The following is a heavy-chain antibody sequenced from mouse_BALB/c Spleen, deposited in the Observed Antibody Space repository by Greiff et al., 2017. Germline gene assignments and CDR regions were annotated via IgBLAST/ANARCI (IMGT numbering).Heavy chain of an antibody. CDR2: ISSGGSYT. Sequence: EVQVVESGGGLVKPGGSLKLSCAASGFTFSSYTMSWVRQTPEKRLEWVATISSGGSYTYYPDSVKGRFTISRDNAKNTLYLQMSSLKSEDTAMYYCTRDGEGFDYWGQGAALTVSS. CDR1: GFTFSSYT. CDR3: TRDGEGFDY. V-gene: IGHV5-6-4*01. J-gene: IGHJ2*01.